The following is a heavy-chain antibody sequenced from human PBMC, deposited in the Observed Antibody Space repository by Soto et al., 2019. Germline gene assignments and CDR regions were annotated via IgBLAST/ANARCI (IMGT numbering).Heavy chain of an antibody. Sequence: GGSLRLSCAASGFTFSSYGMHWVRQAPGKGLEWVSAICVTGSGTYYADSVKGRFTISRDNSRNTLYLQMNSLRAEDTAIYYCAKGLEQQLVRIAFDIWGQGTMVTVS. D-gene: IGHD6-13*01. V-gene: IGHV3-23*01. CDR3: AKGLEQQLVRIAFDI. CDR1: GFTFSSYG. J-gene: IGHJ3*02. CDR2: ICVTGSGT.